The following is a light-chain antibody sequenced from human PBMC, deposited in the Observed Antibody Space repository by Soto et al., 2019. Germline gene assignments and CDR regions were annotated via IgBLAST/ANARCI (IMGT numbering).Light chain of an antibody. V-gene: IGKV4-1*01. CDR2: WAS. Sequence: DIVMTQSPDSLSVSLGERATINCKSSQSVLYSSNNKNYLAWYQQKPGQPPKLLIYWASTRESGVPDRFSGSGSGTDFPLPISSLQAEDVAVYYCQQYYSTPLTFGGGTKVEIK. CDR3: QQYYSTPLT. CDR1: QSVLYSSNNKNY. J-gene: IGKJ4*01.